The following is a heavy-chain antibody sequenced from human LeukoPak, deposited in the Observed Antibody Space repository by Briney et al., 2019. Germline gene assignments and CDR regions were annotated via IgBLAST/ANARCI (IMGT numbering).Heavy chain of an antibody. CDR1: GRSFSGYY. CDR2: INHSGST. J-gene: IGHJ6*04. D-gene: IGHD3-16*02. CDR3: ARVRVINFYYYGMDV. Sequence: SETLSLTCAVYGRSFSGYYWSWIRQPPGKGLEWIGEINHSGSTNYNPSLKSRVTISVDTSKNQFSLKLSSVTAADTAVYYCARVRVINFYYYGMDVWGKGTTVTVSS. V-gene: IGHV4-34*01.